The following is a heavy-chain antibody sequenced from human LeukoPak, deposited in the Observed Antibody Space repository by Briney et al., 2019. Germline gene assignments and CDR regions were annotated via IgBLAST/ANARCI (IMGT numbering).Heavy chain of an antibody. J-gene: IGHJ4*02. D-gene: IGHD4-17*01. CDR2: IYYSGST. CDR1: GASVSNYY. V-gene: IGHV4-59*02. CDR3: ARGGDYAVPDFDY. Sequence: PSETLSLTCNVSGASVSNYYWSWIRQSPGRGLEWIGFIYYSGSTNYNPSLESRVTISLDTSRNYSSLKLSSVTAADTAVYYCARGGDYAVPDFDYWGQGTLVTVSS.